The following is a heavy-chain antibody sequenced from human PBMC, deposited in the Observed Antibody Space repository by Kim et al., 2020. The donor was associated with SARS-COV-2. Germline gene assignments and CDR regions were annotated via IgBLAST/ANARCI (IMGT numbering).Heavy chain of an antibody. V-gene: IGHV1-46*01. D-gene: IGHD3-22*01. CDR3: ARDFYYDSSGKDY. J-gene: IGHJ4*02. Sequence: YAQKFQGRVTMTRDTSTSTVYMELSSLRSEDTAVYYCARDFYYDSSGKDYWGQGTLVTVSS.